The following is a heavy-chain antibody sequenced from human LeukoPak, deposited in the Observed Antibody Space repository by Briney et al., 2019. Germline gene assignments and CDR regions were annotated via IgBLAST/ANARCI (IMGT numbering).Heavy chain of an antibody. CDR1: GYTFTGYG. CDR2: ISAYNGNT. D-gene: IGHD3-9*01. CDR3: ASDGLPHYDILTGYYSGGNWFDP. J-gene: IGHJ5*02. V-gene: IGHV1-18*01. Sequence: ASVKVSCKASGYTFTGYGISWVRQAPGQGLEWMGWISAYNGNTNYAQKLQGRVTMTTDTSTSTAYMERRSLRSDDTAVYYCASDGLPHYDILTGYYSGGNWFDPWGQGTLVTVSS.